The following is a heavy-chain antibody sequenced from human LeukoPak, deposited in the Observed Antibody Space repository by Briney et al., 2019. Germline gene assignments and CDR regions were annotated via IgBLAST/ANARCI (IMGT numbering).Heavy chain of an antibody. V-gene: IGHV4-59*08. CDR2: IYYSGST. CDR1: GGYISSYY. D-gene: IGHD5-18*01. Sequence: SETLPLTCTVSGGYISSYYRSWIRQPPRKGLAWIGYIYYSGSTNYNPSLKSRVTISVDTSKNQFSLKLSSVTAADTAVYYCARQLGYSYGNDYWGQGTLVTVSS. J-gene: IGHJ4*02. CDR3: ARQLGYSYGNDY.